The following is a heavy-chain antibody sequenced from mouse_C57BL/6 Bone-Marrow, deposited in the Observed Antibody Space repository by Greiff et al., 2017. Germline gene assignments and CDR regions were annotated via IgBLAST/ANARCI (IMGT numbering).Heavy chain of an antibody. Sequence: QVKLQQPGAELVMPGASVKLSCKASGYTFTSSWMHWVKQRPGPGLEWLGEIDPSDSYTNYNQKFKGKSTWTVDKSSSTAYMQLSSLTSEDSAVYYCARSGFAYGGQGTLVTVFA. V-gene: IGHV1-69*01. CDR2: IDPSDSYT. CDR3: ARSGFAY. J-gene: IGHJ3*01. CDR1: GYTFTSSW.